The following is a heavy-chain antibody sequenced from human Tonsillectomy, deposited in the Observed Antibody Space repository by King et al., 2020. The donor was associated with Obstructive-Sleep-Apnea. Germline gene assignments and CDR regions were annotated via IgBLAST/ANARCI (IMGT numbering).Heavy chain of an antibody. CDR3: ARSVGGSLKGPFDY. Sequence: QLVQSGGALAQPGESLRLSCAASGFTFSNFDMNWVRQIIGKGLEWVSAIGAVGYTYYPVSVKGRFTISRDNAKNSLYLQMNSLRDGDTAVYYCARSVGGSLKGPFDYLGQGTLVIVSS. V-gene: IGHV3-13*01. CDR1: GFTFSNFD. CDR2: IGAVGYT. J-gene: IGHJ4*02. D-gene: IGHD1-26*01.